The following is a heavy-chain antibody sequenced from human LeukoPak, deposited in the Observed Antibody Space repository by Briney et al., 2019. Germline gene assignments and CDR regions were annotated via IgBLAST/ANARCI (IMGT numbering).Heavy chain of an antibody. CDR2: IYTSGTT. Sequence: SQTLSLTCTVSGGSISSGSYYWSWIRQPAGKGLEWIGHIYTSGTTNYNPSLKSRVTISVDTSKNQFSLKLSSVTAADTAVYYCARRVTIFGVVNFDYWGQGTLVTVSS. CDR1: GGSISSGSYY. CDR3: ARRVTIFGVVNFDY. D-gene: IGHD3-3*01. V-gene: IGHV4-61*09. J-gene: IGHJ4*02.